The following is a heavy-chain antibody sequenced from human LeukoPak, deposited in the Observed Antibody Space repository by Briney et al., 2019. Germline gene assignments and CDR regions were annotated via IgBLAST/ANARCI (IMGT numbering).Heavy chain of an antibody. Sequence: SGTLSLTCAVSGGSISSCGYSWSWIRQPPGKGLEWIGYIYHSGSTYYNPSLKSRVTISVDRSKNQFSLKLSSVTAADTAVYYCARVYDRPYYFDYWGQGTLVTVSS. V-gene: IGHV4-30-2*01. CDR1: GGSISSCGYS. CDR3: ARVYDRPYYFDY. CDR2: IYHSGST. D-gene: IGHD3-22*01. J-gene: IGHJ4*02.